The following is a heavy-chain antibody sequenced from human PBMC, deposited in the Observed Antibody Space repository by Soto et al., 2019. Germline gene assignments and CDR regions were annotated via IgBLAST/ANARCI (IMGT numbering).Heavy chain of an antibody. D-gene: IGHD6-19*01. J-gene: IGHJ4*02. CDR3: AKDRRAVAALGIPDY. CDR1: GFTFSSYA. V-gene: IGHV3-23*01. Sequence: TGGSLRLSCVASGFTFSSYAMSWVRQAPGKGLEWVSAISGSGGSTYCADSVKGRFTISRDNSKDTLYLQMNSLRAEDTAVYYCAKDRRAVAALGIPDYWGQGTLVTVSS. CDR2: ISGSGGST.